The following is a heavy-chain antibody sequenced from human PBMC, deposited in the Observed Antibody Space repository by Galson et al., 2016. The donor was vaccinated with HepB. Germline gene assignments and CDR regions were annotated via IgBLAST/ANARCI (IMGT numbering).Heavy chain of an antibody. CDR1: GFTFSTYS. CDR2: ISSSSNTI. J-gene: IGHJ3*02. D-gene: IGHD3-10*01. Sequence: SLRLSCAASGFTFSTYSMNWVRQAPGKGLEWVSFISSSSNTIYYADSVKGRFTISRDNAKNSLYLQMNSLRDEDTAVYYCERDHLWRGVVSAEVQTDFDIWGQGTVVTVSS. V-gene: IGHV3-48*02. CDR3: ERDHLWRGVVSAEVQTDFDI.